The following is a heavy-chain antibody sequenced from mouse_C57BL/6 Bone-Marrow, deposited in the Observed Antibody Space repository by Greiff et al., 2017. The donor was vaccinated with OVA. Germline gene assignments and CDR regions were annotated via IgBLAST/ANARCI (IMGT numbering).Heavy chain of an antibody. D-gene: IGHD1-1*01. CDR1: GYTFTSYW. V-gene: IGHV1-61*01. CDR3: ARRAYYYGSPYWYFDV. Sequence: VQLQQPGAELVRPGSSVKLSCKASGYTFTSYWMDWVKQRPGQGLEWIGNIYPSDSETHYNPKFKDKATLTVDKSSSTAYMQLSSLTSEDSAVYYCARRAYYYGSPYWYFDVWGTGTTVTVSS. CDR2: IYPSDSET. J-gene: IGHJ1*03.